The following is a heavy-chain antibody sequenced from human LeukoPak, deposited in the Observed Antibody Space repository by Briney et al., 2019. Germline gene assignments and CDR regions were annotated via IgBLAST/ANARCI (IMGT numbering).Heavy chain of an antibody. Sequence: SGTLSLTCAVFGGSISGDNWWTWVRQPPGKGLAWIGEILHSGSTNYNPSLKSRVTISVDKPRNQFSLKVNSVTAADTAVYYCARNGGYSDFDYWGQGTLVTVSS. CDR2: ILHSGST. V-gene: IGHV4-4*02. CDR1: GGSISGDNW. D-gene: IGHD4-23*01. J-gene: IGHJ4*02. CDR3: ARNGGYSDFDY.